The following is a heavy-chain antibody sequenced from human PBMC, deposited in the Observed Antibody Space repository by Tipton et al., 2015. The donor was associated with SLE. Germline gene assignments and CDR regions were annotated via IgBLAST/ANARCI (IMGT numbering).Heavy chain of an antibody. CDR2: INHSGST. CDR3: ARAQRGPIRAFDI. D-gene: IGHD3/OR15-3a*01. Sequence: TLSLTCTVSAGSFSGYYWSWIRQPPGKGLEWIGEINHSGSTNYNPSLKSRVTISVDTSKNQFSLKLSSVTAADTAVYYCARAQRGPIRAFDIWGQGTMVTVPS. J-gene: IGHJ3*02. CDR1: AGSFSGYY. V-gene: IGHV4-34*01.